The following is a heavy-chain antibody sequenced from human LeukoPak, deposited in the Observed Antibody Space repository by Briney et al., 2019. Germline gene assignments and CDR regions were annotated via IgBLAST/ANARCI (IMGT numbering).Heavy chain of an antibody. J-gene: IGHJ4*02. V-gene: IGHV3-48*02. D-gene: IGHD6-6*01. Sequence: GGSLRLSCAASGFTFSSYNMNWVRQAPGKGLEWVSYISSSSSTIYCADSVKGRFTISRDNAKNSLYLQVNSLRDEDTAVYYCAREFSSSSGSVSDYWGQGTLVTVSS. CDR2: ISSSSSTI. CDR3: AREFSSSSGSVSDY. CDR1: GFTFSSYN.